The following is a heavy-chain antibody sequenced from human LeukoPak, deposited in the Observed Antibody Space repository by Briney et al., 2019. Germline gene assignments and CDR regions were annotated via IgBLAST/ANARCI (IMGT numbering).Heavy chain of an antibody. Sequence: ETGGSLRLSCAASGFTVSSNYMSWVRQAPGKGLEWVSAIYSSGSTYYADSVKGRFTIPRDNTKNTLYLQMSSLRAEDTAVYYCARGGRVTTGFDYWGQGTLVTVSS. D-gene: IGHD4-17*01. CDR3: ARGGRVTTGFDY. CDR2: IYSSGST. CDR1: GFTVSSNY. J-gene: IGHJ4*02. V-gene: IGHV3-53*01.